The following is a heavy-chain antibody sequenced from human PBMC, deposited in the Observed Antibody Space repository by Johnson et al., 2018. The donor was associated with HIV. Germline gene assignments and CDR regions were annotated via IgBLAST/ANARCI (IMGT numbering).Heavy chain of an antibody. CDR1: GFTFADYG. CDR3: AKDDNLGVWYSDAFDV. CDR2: IAHDESIT. V-gene: IGHV3-30*02. Sequence: QVLLVESGGGVVQPGGSLRLSCAASGFTFADYGMHWVRQPPGKGLEWVAFIAHDESITHYADSVKGRFTMSRDNSKNTLYLHMKRLRPEDTSIYYCAKDDNLGVWYSDAFDVWGQGTVVTVSS. J-gene: IGHJ3*01. D-gene: IGHD6-19*01.